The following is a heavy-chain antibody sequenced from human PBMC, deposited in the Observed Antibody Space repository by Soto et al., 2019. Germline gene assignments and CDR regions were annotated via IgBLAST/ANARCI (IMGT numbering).Heavy chain of an antibody. V-gene: IGHV3-30*18. CDR2: ISYDGSNK. J-gene: IGHJ6*03. CDR3: AKWAYSSADKWTYYYLYYMVV. Sequence: QVQLVESGGGVVQPGRSLRLSCAASGFTFSSYGMHWVRQAPGKGLEWVAVISYDGSNKYYADSVKGRFTISRDNSTSTLYLQMNSLRAEDTAVYYCAKWAYSSADKWTYYYLYYMVVWGKGTTVTVSS. D-gene: IGHD6-25*01. CDR1: GFTFSSYG.